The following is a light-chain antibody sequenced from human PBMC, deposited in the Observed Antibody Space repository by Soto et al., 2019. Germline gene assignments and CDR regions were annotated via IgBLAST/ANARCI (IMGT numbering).Light chain of an antibody. Sequence: DIQMTQSPSTLSASVGDRVTITCRAGQSVSGWLAWYQQKPGEAPKLLIYDASALPRGVPSRFSGSGSGTKFTLTIASLQPDDFATYYCQQYETFSGTFGPGTKVDIK. CDR2: DAS. CDR3: QQYETFSGT. CDR1: QSVSGW. J-gene: IGKJ1*01. V-gene: IGKV1-5*01.